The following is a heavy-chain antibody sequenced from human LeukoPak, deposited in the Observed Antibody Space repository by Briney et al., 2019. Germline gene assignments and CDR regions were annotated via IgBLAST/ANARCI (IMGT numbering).Heavy chain of an antibody. V-gene: IGHV4-34*01. CDR3: ARSDKSGYYPFYFDY. J-gene: IGHJ4*02. CDR1: GGSFSGYY. D-gene: IGHD3-22*01. CDR2: INHSGST. Sequence: SETLSLTCAVYGGSFSGYYWSWIRQPPGKGLEWIGEINHSGSTNYNPSLKSRVTISVDTSKNQLSLKLSSVTAADTAVYYCARSDKSGYYPFYFDYWGQGTLVTVSS.